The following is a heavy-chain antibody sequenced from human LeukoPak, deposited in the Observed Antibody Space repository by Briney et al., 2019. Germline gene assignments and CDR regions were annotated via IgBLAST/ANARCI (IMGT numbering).Heavy chain of an antibody. CDR2: INPGDSDT. Sequence: GESLKISCKASGYSFTTYWIAWVRQMPGKGLEWMGIINPGDSDTRYSPSFQGQVTISADKSISTAYLQWSSLKASDTAMYYCARSLGYCSSTSCYGNWFDPWGQGTLVTVSS. CDR1: GYSFTTYW. D-gene: IGHD2-2*01. J-gene: IGHJ5*02. CDR3: ARSLGYCSSTSCYGNWFDP. V-gene: IGHV5-51*01.